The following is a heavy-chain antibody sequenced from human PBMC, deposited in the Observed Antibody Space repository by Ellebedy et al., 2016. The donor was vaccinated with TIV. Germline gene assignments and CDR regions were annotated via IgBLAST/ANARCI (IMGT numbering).Heavy chain of an antibody. CDR3: AKDARGRTVTGALRITD. CDR2: ISWNSSSI. D-gene: IGHD4-17*01. Sequence: SLKISCAASGFIFGDYAMHWVRQTPGKGLEWVSGISWNSSSIGYADSMKGRITIARDDAKNSLYLQMNSLRAEDTALYYCAKDARGRTVTGALRITDWGQGTLVAVSS. CDR1: GFIFGDYA. J-gene: IGHJ4*02. V-gene: IGHV3-9*01.